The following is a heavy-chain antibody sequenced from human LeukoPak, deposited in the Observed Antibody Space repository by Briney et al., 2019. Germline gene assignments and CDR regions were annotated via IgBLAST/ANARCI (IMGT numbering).Heavy chain of an antibody. CDR3: ARSPHGDYFDY. Sequence: GGSLRLSCAASGFTFSSMYMSWVRQAPGKALEWVSLIYVGGSTYSAGSVNGRFTISRDNSKDTLYLRMNNLRVEDTAVYYCARSPHGDYFDYWGQGTLVTVSS. D-gene: IGHD4-17*01. CDR2: IYVGGST. J-gene: IGHJ4*02. V-gene: IGHV3-66*01. CDR1: GFTFSSMY.